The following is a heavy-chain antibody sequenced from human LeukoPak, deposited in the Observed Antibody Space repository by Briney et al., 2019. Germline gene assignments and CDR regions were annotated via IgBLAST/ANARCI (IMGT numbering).Heavy chain of an antibody. CDR3: ARGYCSSTSCYSFDY. CDR1: GGSFSGYY. CDR2: INHSGST. J-gene: IGHJ4*02. D-gene: IGHD2-2*01. V-gene: IGHV4-34*01. Sequence: SETLSLTCAVYGGSFSGYYWSWIRQPPGKGLEWIGEINHSGSTNYNPPLKSRVTISVDTSKNQFSLKLSSVTAADTAVYYCARGYCSSTSCYSFDYWGQGTLVTVSS.